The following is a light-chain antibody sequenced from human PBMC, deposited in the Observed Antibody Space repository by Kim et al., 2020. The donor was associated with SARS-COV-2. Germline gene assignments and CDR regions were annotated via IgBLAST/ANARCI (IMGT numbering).Light chain of an antibody. CDR3: QTWGTGILV. V-gene: IGLV4-69*01. Sequence: ASVEVTCALSSWHNSYAIGWHQQQPEKGPRYLVTHNSDGSHSKGDGTPDHFSGSSSGAERYHTISGLQSEDEADYYCQTWGTGILVFGGGTQLTVL. CDR1: SWHNSYA. J-gene: IGLJ3*02. CDR2: HNSDGSH.